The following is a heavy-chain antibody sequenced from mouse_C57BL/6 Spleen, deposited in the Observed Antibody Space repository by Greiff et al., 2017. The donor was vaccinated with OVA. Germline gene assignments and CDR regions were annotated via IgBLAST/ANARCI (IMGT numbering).Heavy chain of an antibody. CDR2: INPSNGGT. J-gene: IGHJ2*01. D-gene: IGHD2-2*01. CDR1: GYTFTSYW. CDR3: ARAGSYGYDGYY. V-gene: IGHV1-53*01. Sequence: QVQLQQSGTELVKPGASVKLSCKASGYTFTSYWMHWVKQRPGQGLEWIGNINPSNGGTNYNEKFKSKATLTVDRSSSTAYMQLSSLTSEDSAGYCCARAGSYGYDGYYWGQGTTLTVSS.